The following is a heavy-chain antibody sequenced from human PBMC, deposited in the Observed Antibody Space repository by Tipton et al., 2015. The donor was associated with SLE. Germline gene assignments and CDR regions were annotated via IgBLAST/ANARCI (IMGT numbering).Heavy chain of an antibody. CDR1: GFTFSSYW. CDR2: IKQDGSEK. D-gene: IGHD6-13*01. J-gene: IGHJ4*02. V-gene: IGHV3-7*01. Sequence: SLRLSCAASGFTFSSYWMSWVRQAPGKGLEWVANIKQDGSEKYYVDSVKGRFTISRDNAKNSLYLQMNSLRAEDTVVYYCARLGGGSSWDYFDYWGQGTLVTVSS. CDR3: ARLGGGSSWDYFDY.